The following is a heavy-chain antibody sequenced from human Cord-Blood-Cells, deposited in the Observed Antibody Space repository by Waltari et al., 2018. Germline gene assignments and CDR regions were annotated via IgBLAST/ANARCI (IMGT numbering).Heavy chain of an antibody. Sequence: QVQLVESGGGVVQPGRSLSLSCAASGFTFSSYGMHWVRQAPAKGLEWVAVISYDGSNKYYADSVKGRFTISRDNSKNTLYLQMNSLRAEDTAVYYCAKRNSSSWYFDYWGQGTLVTVSS. V-gene: IGHV3-30*18. D-gene: IGHD6-13*01. J-gene: IGHJ4*02. CDR2: ISYDGSNK. CDR3: AKRNSSSWYFDY. CDR1: GFTFSSYG.